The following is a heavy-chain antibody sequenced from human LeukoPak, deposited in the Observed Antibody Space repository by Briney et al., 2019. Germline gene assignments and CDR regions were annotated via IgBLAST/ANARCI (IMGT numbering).Heavy chain of an antibody. CDR1: GFTFDDYA. J-gene: IGHJ4*02. CDR2: ISWNSGSI. D-gene: IGHD5-12*01. Sequence: GGSLRLSCAASGFTFDDYAMHWVRQAPGKGLEWVSGISWNSGSIGYADSVKGRFTISRDNAKNSLYLQMNSLRAEDTALYYCAKMSGYDLLSHFDYWGQGTLVTVSS. V-gene: IGHV3-9*01. CDR3: AKMSGYDLLSHFDY.